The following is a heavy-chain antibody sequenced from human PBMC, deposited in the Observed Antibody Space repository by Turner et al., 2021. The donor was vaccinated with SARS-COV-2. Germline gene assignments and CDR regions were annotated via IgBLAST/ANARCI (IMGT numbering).Heavy chain of an antibody. CDR1: GFTFSTYA. V-gene: IGHV3-64*01. Sequence: EVQLVESGGGLVQPGGSLRLSCAAPGFTFSTYAMHWVRQAPGKGLEYVSAISSYGGSTYYANSVKGRFTISRDNSKNTLYLQMGSLRAEDMAVYYCARDWRAGNYWGQGTLVTVSS. CDR2: ISSYGGST. D-gene: IGHD3-3*01. J-gene: IGHJ4*02. CDR3: ARDWRAGNY.